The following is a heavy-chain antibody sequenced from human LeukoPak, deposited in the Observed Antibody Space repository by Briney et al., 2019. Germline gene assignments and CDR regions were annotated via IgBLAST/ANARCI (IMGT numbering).Heavy chain of an antibody. CDR1: GFTFSSYG. CDR2: ISYDGSNK. D-gene: IGHD3-10*01. J-gene: IGHJ4*02. Sequence: GGSLRLSCAASGFTFSSYGMHWVRQAPGKGREWGAFISYDGSNKYYADSVKGRFTISRDNAKNSLYLQMNSLRAEDTAVYYCAREKMRGLRALDYWGQGTLVSVSS. V-gene: IGHV3-30*03. CDR3: AREKMRGLRALDY.